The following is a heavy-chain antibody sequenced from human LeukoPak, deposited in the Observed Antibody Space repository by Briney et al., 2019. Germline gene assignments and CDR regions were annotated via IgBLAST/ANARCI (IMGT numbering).Heavy chain of an antibody. CDR2: IRYDGTNE. Sequence: PGGSLRLSCAASGFILNTHGMHWVRRAPGKGLEWVAFIRYDGTNEYYADSVKGRFTISRDHSKNTLYLQMNSLRGEDTAVYYCAKVSTAPRGYSYGYIDYWGQGTVVTVST. CDR3: AKVSTAPRGYSYGYIDY. CDR1: GFILNTHG. J-gene: IGHJ4*02. D-gene: IGHD5-18*01. V-gene: IGHV3-30*02.